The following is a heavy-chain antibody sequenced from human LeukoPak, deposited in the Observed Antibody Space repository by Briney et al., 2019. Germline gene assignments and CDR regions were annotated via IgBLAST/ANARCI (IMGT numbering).Heavy chain of an antibody. CDR1: GFSITSGYY. Sequence: PSETLSLTCTVSGFSITSGYYWGWLRQPPGKGLEWIGSIYHIGSTYYSPSLKSRVSISVDTSKNQFSLKLNSVTAADTAVYYCARGGYGDSDFDYWGQGTLVTVSS. CDR3: ARGGYGDSDFDY. J-gene: IGHJ4*02. V-gene: IGHV4-38-2*02. CDR2: IYHIGST. D-gene: IGHD4-17*01.